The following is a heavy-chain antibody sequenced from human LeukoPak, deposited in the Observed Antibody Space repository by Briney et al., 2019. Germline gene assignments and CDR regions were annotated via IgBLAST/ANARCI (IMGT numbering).Heavy chain of an antibody. CDR2: INHSGST. J-gene: IGHJ3*02. V-gene: IGHV4-34*01. CDR3: ARHLRMGVGYTVGLRPRDGFDI. Sequence: PSETLSLTCAVYGGSFSGYYWSWIRQPPGKGLEWIGEINHSGSTNYNPSPKSRVTISVDTSKNQFSLKLSSVTAADTAVYYCARHLRMGVGYTVGLRPRDGFDIWGQGTMVTVSS. D-gene: IGHD3-16*02. CDR1: GGSFSGYY.